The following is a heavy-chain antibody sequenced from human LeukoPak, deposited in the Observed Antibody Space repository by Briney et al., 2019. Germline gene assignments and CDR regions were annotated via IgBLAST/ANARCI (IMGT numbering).Heavy chain of an antibody. CDR2: ISAYNGNT. CDR1: GYTFTSYG. CDR3: ARVDSSGYYYGADGAFDI. J-gene: IGHJ3*02. V-gene: IGHV1-18*01. D-gene: IGHD3-22*01. Sequence: GASVKVSCKASGYTFTSYGISWVRQAPGQGLEWMGWISAYNGNTNYAQKLQGRVTMTTDTSTSTAYMELRSLRSDDTAVYYCARVDSSGYYYGADGAFDIWGQGTMVTVSS.